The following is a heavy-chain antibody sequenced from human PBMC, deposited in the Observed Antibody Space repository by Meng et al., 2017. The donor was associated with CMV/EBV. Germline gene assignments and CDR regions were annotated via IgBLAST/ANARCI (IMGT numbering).Heavy chain of an antibody. J-gene: IGHJ4*02. CDR2: INPNSGGT. CDR1: GSTFPGYT. CDR3: ACGPLSEYSTYDAH. V-gene: IGHV1-2*02. Sequence: LVRQGSDLTRPRPTWKVPCTATGSTFPGYTRDWGRQATRQGLEWMGWINPNSGGTNDAQKFQGMVTMTSNTSISTAYMVLSRLRSDDTAVYYSACGPLSEYSTYDAHWGQGTLVTVSS. D-gene: IGHD4-11*01.